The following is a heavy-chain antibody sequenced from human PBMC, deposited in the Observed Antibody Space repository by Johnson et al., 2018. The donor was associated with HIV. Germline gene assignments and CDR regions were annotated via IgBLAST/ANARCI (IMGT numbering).Heavy chain of an antibody. CDR3: ARAGDADAFDI. J-gene: IGHJ3*02. CDR2: IKQDGSEK. D-gene: IGHD3-10*01. Sequence: VQLVESGGGVVRPGGSLRLSCAASGFTFDDYGMSWVRQAPGKGLEWVANIKQDGSEKYYVDSVKGRFTISRDNAKNTLYLQMNSLRAEDTAVYYCARAGDADAFDIWGQGTMVTVSS. CDR1: GFTFDDYG. V-gene: IGHV3-7*03.